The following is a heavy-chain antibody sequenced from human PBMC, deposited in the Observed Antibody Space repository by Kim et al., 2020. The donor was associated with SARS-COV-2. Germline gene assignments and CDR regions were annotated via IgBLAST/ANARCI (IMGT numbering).Heavy chain of an antibody. D-gene: IGHD4-17*01. CDR2: IKSKTDGWTT. J-gene: IGHJ4*02. Sequence: GGSLRLFCAASGFTFSNAWMSWVRQAPGKGLEWVGRIKSKTDGWTTDYAAPVKGRFTISRDDSKNTLYLQINSLKTEDTAVYYCTTDLHDYGDYDYWGQGTLVTVSS. CDR1: GFTFSNAW. CDR3: TTDLHDYGDYDY. V-gene: IGHV3-15*01.